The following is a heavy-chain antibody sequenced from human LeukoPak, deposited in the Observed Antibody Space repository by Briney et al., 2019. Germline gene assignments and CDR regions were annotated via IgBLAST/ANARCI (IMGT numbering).Heavy chain of an antibody. CDR2: ISYDGSNK. CDR3: ASSPELLSPDY. J-gene: IGHJ4*02. Sequence: GGSLRPSCAASGFTFSSYAMHWVRQAPGKGLEWVAVISYDGSNKYYADSVKGRFTISRDNSKNTLYLQMNSLRAEDTAVYYCASSPELLSPDYWGQGTLVTVSS. CDR1: GFTFSSYA. D-gene: IGHD3-10*01. V-gene: IGHV3-30-3*01.